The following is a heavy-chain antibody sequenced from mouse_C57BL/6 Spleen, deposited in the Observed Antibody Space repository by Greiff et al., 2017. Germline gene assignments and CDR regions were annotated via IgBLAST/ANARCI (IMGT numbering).Heavy chain of an antibody. CDR2: IYPGDGDT. Sequence: VQLQQSGPELVKPGASVKISCKASGYAFSSSWMNWVMQRPGKGLEWIGRIYPGDGDTNYNGKFKGKATLTADKTSSTAYMQLSSLTSEDSAVYVCARSSSLYFDYWGQGTTLTVSS. CDR1: GYAFSSSW. V-gene: IGHV1-82*01. D-gene: IGHD1-1*01. CDR3: ARSSSLYFDY. J-gene: IGHJ2*01.